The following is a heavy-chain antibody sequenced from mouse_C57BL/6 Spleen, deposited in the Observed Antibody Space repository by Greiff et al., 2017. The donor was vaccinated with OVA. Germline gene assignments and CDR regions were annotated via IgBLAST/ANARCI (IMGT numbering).Heavy chain of an antibody. Sequence: VQLQQSGAELVRPGASVTLSCKASGYTFTDYEMHWVKQTPVHGLEWIGAIDPETGGTAYNQKFKGKAILTADKSSSTAYMELRSLTSEDSAVYYCTRWGVATEYYAMDYWGQGTSVTVSS. D-gene: IGHD1-1*01. J-gene: IGHJ4*01. CDR3: TRWGVATEYYAMDY. CDR1: GYTFTDYE. V-gene: IGHV1-15*01. CDR2: IDPETGGT.